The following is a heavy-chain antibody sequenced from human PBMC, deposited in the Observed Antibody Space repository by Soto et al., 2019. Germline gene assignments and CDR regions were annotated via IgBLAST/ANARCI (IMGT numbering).Heavy chain of an antibody. CDR2: IYYSGST. Sequence: SETLSLTSAVSGGSISSYYWCWIRQPPGKGLEWIGYIYYSGSTNYNPSLKSRVTISVDTSKNQFSLKLSSVTAADTAVYYCARRCGPVFDYCGQGTLVTVPS. J-gene: IGHJ4*02. D-gene: IGHD1-26*01. V-gene: IGHV4-59*08. CDR1: GGSISSYY. CDR3: ARRCGPVFDY.